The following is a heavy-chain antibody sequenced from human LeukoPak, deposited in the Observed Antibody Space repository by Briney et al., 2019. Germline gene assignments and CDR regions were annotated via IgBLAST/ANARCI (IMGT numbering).Heavy chain of an antibody. V-gene: IGHV3-66*01. CDR1: GFTASSTY. CDR2: IYSDGTT. J-gene: IGHJ4*02. Sequence: PGGSLRLSCAASGFTASSTYVSWVRQAPGRGLEWVSVIYSDGTTYYADSVKGRFTISRDNSKNTLFLQMNNLRAEGTAMYYCAKGVTPTYWGQGTLVTVSS. CDR3: AKGVTPTY. D-gene: IGHD3-10*01.